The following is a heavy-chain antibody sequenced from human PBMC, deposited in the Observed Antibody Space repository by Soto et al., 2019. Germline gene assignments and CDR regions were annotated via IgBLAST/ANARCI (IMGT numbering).Heavy chain of an antibody. CDR1: GGSISSSNW. D-gene: IGHD4-17*01. CDR2: IYHSGST. V-gene: IGHV4-4*02. J-gene: IGHJ6*02. Sequence: SETLSLTCAVSGGSISSSNWWSWVRQPPGKGLEWIGEIYHSGSTNCNPSLKSRVTISVDKSKNQFSLKLSSVTAADTAVYYCARHRLDYGDYLFYYCGIDVWGPGTTVTVSS. CDR3: ARHRLDYGDYLFYYCGIDV.